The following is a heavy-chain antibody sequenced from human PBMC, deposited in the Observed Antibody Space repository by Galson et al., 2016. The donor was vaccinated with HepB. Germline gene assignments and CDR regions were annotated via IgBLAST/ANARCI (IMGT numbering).Heavy chain of an antibody. D-gene: IGHD1-26*01. CDR3: GKWDSFGYYYYGLDV. J-gene: IGHJ6*02. CDR1: GFIFGNYA. CDR2: MSGGGGAS. Sequence: SLRLSCAASGFIFGNYAMSWVRQAPGKGLEWLAAMSGGGGASYYADSVRGRFTISRDNSKSTLYLQMNSLRAEDTAVYFCGKWDSFGYYYYGLDVWGQGTTVTVSS. V-gene: IGHV3-23*01.